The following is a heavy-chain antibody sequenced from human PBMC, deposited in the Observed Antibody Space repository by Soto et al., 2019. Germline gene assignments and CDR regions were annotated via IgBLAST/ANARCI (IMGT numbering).Heavy chain of an antibody. J-gene: IGHJ6*03. V-gene: IGHV1-8*01. D-gene: IGHD3-3*01. CDR3: ARVLGGYDFWSGYYPDYYYSYMDV. CDR1: GYTFTSDD. CDR2: MNPNSGNT. Sequence: ASVKVSCKASGYTFTSDDINWVRQATGQGLEWMGWMNPNSGNTGYAQKFQGRVTMTRNTSISTAYMELSSLRSEDTAVYYCARVLGGYDFWSGYYPDYYYSYMDVWGNGTTVTVSS.